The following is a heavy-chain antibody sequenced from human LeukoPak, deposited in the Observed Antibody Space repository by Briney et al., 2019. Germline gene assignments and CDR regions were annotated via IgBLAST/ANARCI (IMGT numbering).Heavy chain of an antibody. V-gene: IGHV1-2*02. Sequence: ASVKVSCKTSGYTFTDYYIHWVRQAPGQGLEWVGWINPNSGGTNHAQSFQGRVTMTRDTSISTAYMVLSRLRSDDTALYYCARSDYFYYMDVWGKGTTVTVSS. CDR2: INPNSGGT. CDR3: ARSDYFYYMDV. CDR1: GYTFTDYY. J-gene: IGHJ6*03.